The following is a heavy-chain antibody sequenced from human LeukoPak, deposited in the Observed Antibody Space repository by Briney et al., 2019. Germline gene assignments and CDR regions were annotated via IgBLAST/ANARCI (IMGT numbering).Heavy chain of an antibody. J-gene: IGHJ4*02. CDR1: GGSSSSYY. V-gene: IGHV4-59*01. CDR2: IYYSGST. CDR3: ARGGGGYPFDY. Sequence: PSETLSLTCTVSGGSSSSYYWSWIRQPPGKGLEWIGYIYYSGSTNYNPSLKSRVTISVDTSKNQFSLKLSSVTAADTAVYYCARGGGGYPFDYWGQGTLVTVSS. D-gene: IGHD5-24*01.